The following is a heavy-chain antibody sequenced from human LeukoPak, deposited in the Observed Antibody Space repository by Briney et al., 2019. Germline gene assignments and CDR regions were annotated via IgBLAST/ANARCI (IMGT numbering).Heavy chain of an antibody. J-gene: IGHJ5*02. CDR3: AREGLIAANPYNWFDP. CDR2: ISSSSSYI. CDR1: GFIFSDYY. Sequence: GGSLRLSCAASGFIFSDYYMSWIRQAPGKGLEWVSSISSSSSYIYYADSVKGRFTISRDNAKNSLYLQMNSLRAEDTAVYYCAREGLIAANPYNWFDPWGQGTLVTVSS. V-gene: IGHV3-11*06. D-gene: IGHD6-13*01.